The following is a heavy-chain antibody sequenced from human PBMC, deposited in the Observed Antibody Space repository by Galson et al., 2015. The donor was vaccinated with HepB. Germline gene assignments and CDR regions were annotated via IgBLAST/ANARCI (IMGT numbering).Heavy chain of an antibody. CDR2: VSGGSGYI. V-gene: IGHV3-21*01. J-gene: IGHJ4*02. CDR3: ARGDAACSITYCYANTFDY. D-gene: IGHD2-2*01. CDR1: GFTVGVWS. Sequence: LRISCAASGFTVGVWSVIWVRQAQGQGRVWVSSVSGGSGYIYYADSVRGRFTISRDNAKDSLYLQMNSLRLDDTAVYYCARGDAACSITYCYANTFDYWGQGTLVTVSS.